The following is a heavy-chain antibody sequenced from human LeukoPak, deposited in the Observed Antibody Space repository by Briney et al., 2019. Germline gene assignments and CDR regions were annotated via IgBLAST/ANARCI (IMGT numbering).Heavy chain of an antibody. CDR3: AREENSYALQDPYYYHGMDV. Sequence: GASVKVSRKASGYTFTSYGISWVRQAPGQGLEWMGWISAYNGNTNYAQKLQGRVTMTTDTSTSTAYMELRSLRSDDTAVYYCAREENSYALQDPYYYHGMDVWGQGTTVTVSS. V-gene: IGHV1-18*01. J-gene: IGHJ6*02. D-gene: IGHD5-18*01. CDR1: GYTFTSYG. CDR2: ISAYNGNT.